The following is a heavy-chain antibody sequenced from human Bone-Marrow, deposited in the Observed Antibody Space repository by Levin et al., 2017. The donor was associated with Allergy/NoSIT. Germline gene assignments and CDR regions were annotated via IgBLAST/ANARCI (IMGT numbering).Heavy chain of an antibody. CDR3: ARDRKKGYSYWSAYYGHERPDSFYGMDV. CDR1: GFTVSSNS. CDR2: IFTEGTT. Sequence: LSLTCAASGFTVSSNSMTWVRQAPGKGLEWVSVIFTEGTTNYADSVRGRFTMSRDNSQNTVFLQMHSLRGEDTAVYFCARDRKKGYSYWSAYYGHERPDSFYGMDVWGQGTTVTVS. J-gene: IGHJ6*02. D-gene: IGHD3-3*01. V-gene: IGHV3-53*01.